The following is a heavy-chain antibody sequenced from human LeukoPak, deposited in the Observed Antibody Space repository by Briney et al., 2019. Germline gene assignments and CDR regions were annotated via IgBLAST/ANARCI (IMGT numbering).Heavy chain of an antibody. Sequence: TSETLSLTCSVSGGSISSSTYYWGWIRQPPGKGLEWIGNIYNSGSTYYNPSLESRVTISVDTSKNQFSLKLSSVTAADTAVYYCARRELLSTPDAFDIWGQGTMVTVSS. J-gene: IGHJ3*02. V-gene: IGHV4-39*01. CDR1: GGSISSSTYY. CDR3: ARRELLSTPDAFDI. D-gene: IGHD3-10*01. CDR2: IYNSGST.